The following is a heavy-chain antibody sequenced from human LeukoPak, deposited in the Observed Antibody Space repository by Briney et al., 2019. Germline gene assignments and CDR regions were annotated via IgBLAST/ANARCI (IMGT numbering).Heavy chain of an antibody. CDR1: GYTFTSYD. Sequence: ASVKVSCKASGYTFTSYDISWVRQATGQGLEWMGWMNPNSGNTGYAQKFQSRVTITRNTSISTAYMELSSLRSEDTAVYYCARGKYGFWSGYYTAYYYMDVWGKGTTVTVSS. CDR2: MNPNSGNT. D-gene: IGHD3-3*01. CDR3: ARGKYGFWSGYYTAYYYMDV. V-gene: IGHV1-8*03. J-gene: IGHJ6*03.